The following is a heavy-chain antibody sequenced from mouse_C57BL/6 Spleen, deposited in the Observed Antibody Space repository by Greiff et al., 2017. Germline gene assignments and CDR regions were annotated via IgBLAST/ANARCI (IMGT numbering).Heavy chain of an antibody. CDR1: GFTFSSYT. J-gene: IGHJ2*01. V-gene: IGHV5-9*01. CDR2: ISGGGGNT. CDR3: ARQNYYSNYDY. D-gene: IGHD2-5*01. Sequence: DVMLVESGGGLVKPGGSLKLSCAASGFTFSSYTMSWVRQTPEKRLEWVATISGGGGNTYYPDSVKGRFTISRDNAKNTLYLQMSSLRSEDTALYYCARQNYYSNYDYWGQGTTLTVSS.